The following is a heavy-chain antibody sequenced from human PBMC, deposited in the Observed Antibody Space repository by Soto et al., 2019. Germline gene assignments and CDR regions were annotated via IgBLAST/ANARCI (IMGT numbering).Heavy chain of an antibody. Sequence: PSETLSLTCAVYGGSFSGYYWSWIRQPPGKGLEWIGEINHSGSTNYNPSLKSRVTISVDTSKNQFSLKLSSVTAADTAVYYCARYSSNWFQTEGMDVWGQGTTVTVSS. V-gene: IGHV4-34*01. J-gene: IGHJ6*02. D-gene: IGHD6-13*01. CDR2: INHSGST. CDR1: GGSFSGYY. CDR3: ARYSSNWFQTEGMDV.